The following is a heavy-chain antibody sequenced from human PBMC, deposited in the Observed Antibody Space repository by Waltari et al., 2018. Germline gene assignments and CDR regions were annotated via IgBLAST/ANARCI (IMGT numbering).Heavy chain of an antibody. D-gene: IGHD2-8*02. Sequence: EVQLLESGGGLVQPGGSLRLSCAASGFTFSSYAMSWVRQAPGKGLEWVSAISGSGGSTYYADSVKGRFTISRDNSKNTLYLQMNSLRAEDTAVYYCARETKTGAFRGRDAFDIWGQGTMVTVSS. CDR2: ISGSGGST. J-gene: IGHJ3*02. CDR3: ARETKTGAFRGRDAFDI. CDR1: GFTFSSYA. V-gene: IGHV3-23*01.